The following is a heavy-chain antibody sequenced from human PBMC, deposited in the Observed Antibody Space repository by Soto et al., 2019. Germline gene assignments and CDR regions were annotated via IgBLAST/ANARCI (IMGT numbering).Heavy chain of an antibody. CDR3: ARGDSSSPYCMDV. J-gene: IGHJ6*03. Sequence: PGGSLRLSCAASGFTFSSYAMHWVRQAPGKGLEYVSAISSNGGSTYYANSVKGRFTISRDNSKNTLYLQMGSLRAEDMAVYYCARGDSSSPYCMDVWGKGTTVTVSS. D-gene: IGHD6-6*01. CDR1: GFTFSSYA. V-gene: IGHV3-64*01. CDR2: ISSNGGST.